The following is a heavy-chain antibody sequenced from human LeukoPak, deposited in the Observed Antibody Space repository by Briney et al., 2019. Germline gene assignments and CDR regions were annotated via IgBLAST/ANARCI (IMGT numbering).Heavy chain of an antibody. CDR2: ISSSSSYI. V-gene: IGHV3-21*01. CDR1: GFTFSSYS. D-gene: IGHD2-2*01. J-gene: IGHJ4*02. CDR3: ARGLYCSSTSCQGGTFDY. Sequence: GGSLRLSCAASGFTFSSYSMNWVRQAPGKGLEWVSSISSSSSYIYYADSVKGRFTISRDNAKNTLYLQMNSLRAEDTAVYYCARGLYCSSTSCQGGTFDYWGQGTLVTVSS.